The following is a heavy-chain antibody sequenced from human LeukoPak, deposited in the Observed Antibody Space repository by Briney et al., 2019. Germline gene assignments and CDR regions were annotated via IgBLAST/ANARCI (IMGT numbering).Heavy chain of an antibody. Sequence: GSLRLSCAASGITFSDSAMYWVRQAPGKGLECVSAITDSYNTYYGDSVKGRFTISRDNSKKTLYLQMNSLRVDDTALYYCVKGACSSGCSGNHWGQGTRVIASS. V-gene: IGHV3-23*01. J-gene: IGHJ5*02. CDR1: GITFSDSA. CDR3: VKGACSSGCSGNH. D-gene: IGHD6-19*01. CDR2: ITDSYNT.